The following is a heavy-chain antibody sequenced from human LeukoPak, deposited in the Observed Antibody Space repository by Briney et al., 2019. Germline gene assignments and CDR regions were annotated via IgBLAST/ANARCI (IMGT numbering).Heavy chain of an antibody. CDR1: GFTFSDYS. CDR3: ARDHRYAFDN. V-gene: IGHV3-48*04. Sequence: GGSLRLSCGASGFTFSDYSMNWVRQAPGKGLEWISYVGISSGNTKYAASVRGRFTISGDSAKNSVFLQMNNLRVEDTAVYYCARDHRYAFDNWGQGTLVTVSS. J-gene: IGHJ4*02. D-gene: IGHD5-12*01. CDR2: VGISSGNT.